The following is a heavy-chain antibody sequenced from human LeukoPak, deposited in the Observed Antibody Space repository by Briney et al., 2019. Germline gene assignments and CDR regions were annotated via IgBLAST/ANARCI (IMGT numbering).Heavy chain of an antibody. J-gene: IGHJ4*02. D-gene: IGHD6-19*01. CDR2: VYYSGTT. V-gene: IGHV4-39*07. Sequence: SETLSLTCTVSGASISSSSYYWAWIRQPPGEGLEWIGRVYYSGTTYYNPSLQSRVTISSDTSKNQLSLKLTSVTAADTAVYYCARAGGGWSFDYLGQGTLVTVSS. CDR1: GASISSSSYY. CDR3: ARAGGGWSFDY.